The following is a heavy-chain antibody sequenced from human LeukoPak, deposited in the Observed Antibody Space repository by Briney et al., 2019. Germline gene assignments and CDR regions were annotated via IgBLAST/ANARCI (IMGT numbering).Heavy chain of an antibody. J-gene: IGHJ6*02. CDR1: GYTFTNYD. CDR3: ARASSYYDFWSGYLGSYYYGMDV. Sequence: ASVKVSCKASGYTFTNYDFNWMRQAPGQRLEWMGWINAGNGNTKYSQKFQGRVTITRDTSASTAYMELSSLRSEDTAVYYCARASSYYDFWSGYLGSYYYGMDVWGQGTTVTVSS. V-gene: IGHV1-3*01. CDR2: INAGNGNT. D-gene: IGHD3-3*01.